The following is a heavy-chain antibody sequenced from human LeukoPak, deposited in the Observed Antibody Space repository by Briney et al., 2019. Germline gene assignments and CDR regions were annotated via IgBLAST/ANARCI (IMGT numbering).Heavy chain of an antibody. Sequence: GASVTGACKASGYTFTSDDINWVRQATGQGLEWMGWMNPKSDNAGDAKKYEGRVTMTMNTSRSTAYIELSSLRSEDTAVYSCAIRYGSGEKYYYYYYMDVWGKGTTVTVSS. CDR3: AIRYGSGEKYYYYYYMDV. CDR2: MNPKSDNA. V-gene: IGHV1-8*01. J-gene: IGHJ6*03. D-gene: IGHD3-10*01. CDR1: GYTFTSDD.